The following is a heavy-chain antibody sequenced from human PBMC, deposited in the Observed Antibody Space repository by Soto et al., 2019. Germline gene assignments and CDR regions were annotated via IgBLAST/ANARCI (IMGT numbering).Heavy chain of an antibody. CDR2: IWYDGSNK. CDR3: ARDYDSSGYPRYYFDY. V-gene: IGHV3-33*08. Sequence: PGGSLRLSCAASGFTFSSYSMNWVRQAPGKGLEWVAVIWYDGSNKYYADSVKGRFTISRGNSKNTLYLQMNSLRAEDTAVYYCARDYDSSGYPRYYFDYWGQGTPVTVSS. CDR1: GFTFSSYS. D-gene: IGHD3-22*01. J-gene: IGHJ4*02.